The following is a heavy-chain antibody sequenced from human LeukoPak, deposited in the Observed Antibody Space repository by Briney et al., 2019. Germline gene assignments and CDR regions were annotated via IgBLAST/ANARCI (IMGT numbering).Heavy chain of an antibody. CDR3: ARDRPRTV. V-gene: IGHV3-53*01. D-gene: IGHD1-14*01. CDR2: IYSGGST. J-gene: IGHJ6*02. Sequence: PGGSLRLSCAASGFTVSSNYMSWVRQAPGKGLEWVSGIYSGGSTYYADSVKGRLTISRDNSKNTLFLQMNSLRAEDTAVYYCARDRPRTVWGQGATVTVSS. CDR1: GFTVSSNY.